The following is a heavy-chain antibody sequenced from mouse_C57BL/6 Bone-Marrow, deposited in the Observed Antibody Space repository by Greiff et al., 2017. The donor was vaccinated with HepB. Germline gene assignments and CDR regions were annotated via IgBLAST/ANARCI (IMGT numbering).Heavy chain of an antibody. V-gene: IGHV1-31*01. J-gene: IGHJ2*01. CDR1: GYSFTGYY. Sequence: EVQLKESGPELVKPGASVKISCKASGYSFTGYYMHWVKQSHGNILDWIGYIYPYNGVSSYNQKFKGKATLTVDKSSSTAYMELRSLTSEDSAVYYCATYYDGSSYYVDYWGQGTTLTVSS. CDR3: ATYYDGSSYYVDY. D-gene: IGHD1-1*01. CDR2: IYPYNGVS.